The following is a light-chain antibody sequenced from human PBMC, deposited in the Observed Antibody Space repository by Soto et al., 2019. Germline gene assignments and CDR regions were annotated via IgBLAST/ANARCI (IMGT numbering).Light chain of an antibody. CDR2: STN. CDR1: SGSVSTSYY. J-gene: IGLJ2*01. CDR3: VLYMGRGTHVV. Sequence: QAVVTQEPSFSVSPGGTVTLTCGLSSGSVSTSYYPSWYQQNPGQAPRTLIYSTNTRSSGVPDRFSGSILGNKAALTITGAQADDESDYYCVLYMGRGTHVVFGGGTKLTVL. V-gene: IGLV8-61*01.